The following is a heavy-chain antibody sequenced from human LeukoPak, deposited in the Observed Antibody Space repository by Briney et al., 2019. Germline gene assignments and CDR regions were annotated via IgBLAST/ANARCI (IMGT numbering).Heavy chain of an antibody. D-gene: IGHD3-3*01. CDR3: AKDMRYYDPGWAFDI. V-gene: IGHV3-30*18. CDR1: GFTFSSYD. CDR2: ISYDGSNK. Sequence: GGSLRLSCAASGFTFSSYDMHWVRQAPGKGLEWVAVISYDGSNKYYADSVKGRFTISRDNSKNTLYLQMNSLRAEDTAVYYCAKDMRYYDPGWAFDIWGQGTMVTVSS. J-gene: IGHJ3*02.